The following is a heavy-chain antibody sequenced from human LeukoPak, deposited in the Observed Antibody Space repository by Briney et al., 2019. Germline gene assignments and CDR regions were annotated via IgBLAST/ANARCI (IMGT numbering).Heavy chain of an antibody. V-gene: IGHV4-38-2*01. D-gene: IGHD6-19*01. CDR1: GYFISSGYY. CDR2: IYHSGST. J-gene: IGHJ4*02. CDR3: ARVRGYTTVAGRGHFDY. Sequence: SETLSLTCAVSGYFISSGYYWGWIRQPPGKGLEWIGSIYHSGSTYYNPSLKGRVTISVDTSKNQFSLKLSSVTAADTAVYYCARVRGYTTVAGRGHFDYWGQGTLVTVSS.